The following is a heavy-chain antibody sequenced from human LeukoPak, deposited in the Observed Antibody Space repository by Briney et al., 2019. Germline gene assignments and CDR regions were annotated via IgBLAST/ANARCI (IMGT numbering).Heavy chain of an antibody. V-gene: IGHV3-48*04. CDR1: GFSLKTYG. J-gene: IGHJ4*02. CDR3: ARETSTAEYYFDY. D-gene: IGHD4-11*01. Sequence: GGSLRLSCAVSGFSLKTYGMNWVRQAPGKGLEWIAQISSSGGAIYYADSVKGRFTISRDNAENSLYLQMNSPGAEDTAVYYCARETSTAEYYFDYWGRGTLVTVSS. CDR2: ISSSGGAI.